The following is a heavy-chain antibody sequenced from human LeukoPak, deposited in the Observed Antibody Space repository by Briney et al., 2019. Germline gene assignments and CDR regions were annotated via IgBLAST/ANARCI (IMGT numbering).Heavy chain of an antibody. J-gene: IGHJ5*02. CDR1: GGSFSVYY. CDR3: ARGPFTPYDFWSGYYTRWFDP. Sequence: SETLSLTCAVYGGSFSVYYWSWIRQPPGKGLEWIGEINHSGSTNYNPSLTSRVTISVDTSKNQFSLKLSSVTAADTAVYYCARGPFTPYDFWSGYYTRWFDPWGQGTLVTVSS. CDR2: INHSGST. D-gene: IGHD3-3*01. V-gene: IGHV4-34*01.